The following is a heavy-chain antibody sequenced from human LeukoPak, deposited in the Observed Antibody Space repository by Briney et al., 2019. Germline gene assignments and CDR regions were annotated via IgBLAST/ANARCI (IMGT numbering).Heavy chain of an antibody. CDR2: ISDSGAM. D-gene: IGHD5-12*01. Sequence: QSGGSLRLSCAASGFTFSTYSMKWVRQAPGKGLEWVSYISDSGAMYYADSVRGRFTISRENAQNSLFLQMNSLRAEDTAVYYCAREGGYRGYDADCWGQGTLVTVSS. V-gene: IGHV3-48*01. CDR1: GFTFSTYS. CDR3: AREGGYRGYDADC. J-gene: IGHJ4*02.